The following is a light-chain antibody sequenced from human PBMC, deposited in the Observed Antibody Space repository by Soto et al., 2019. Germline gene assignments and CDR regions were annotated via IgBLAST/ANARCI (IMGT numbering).Light chain of an antibody. CDR3: QQSYNTPLT. CDR1: QTICTY. J-gene: IGKJ1*01. Sequence: IEVTQSPSSLAASLGDRFTITCRSSQTICTYVNWYRQKSGAAPELLIYDASTLQSGVPSRFRGGASGADFTLTISSLQLDDFATYYCQQSYNTPLTFGQGTKVDI. V-gene: IGKV1-39*01. CDR2: DAS.